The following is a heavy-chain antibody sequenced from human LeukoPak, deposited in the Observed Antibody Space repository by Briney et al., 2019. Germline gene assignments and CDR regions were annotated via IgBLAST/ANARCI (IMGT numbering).Heavy chain of an antibody. CDR1: GGSFSGYY. J-gene: IGHJ4*02. CDR3: ARGKDANSGSYSI. CDR2: INHSGST. Sequence: SETLSLTCAVYGGSFSGYYWSWIRQPPGKGLEWIGEINHSGSTNYNPSLKSRVTISVDTSKNQFSLKLSSVTAADTAVYYCARGKDANSGSYSIWGQGTLVTVSS. D-gene: IGHD1-26*01. V-gene: IGHV4-34*01.